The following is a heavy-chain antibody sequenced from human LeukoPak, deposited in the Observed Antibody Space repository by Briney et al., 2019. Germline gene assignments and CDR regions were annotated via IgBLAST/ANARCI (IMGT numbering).Heavy chain of an antibody. Sequence: GGSLRLSCAASGFMFTSYWMSWVRQAPGKGLEWVANIKQDGREKFYVDSVKGRFTISRDNAKNSLYLQMNSLRAEDTAVYYCARLQTGDGSFDIWGQGTMVTVSS. D-gene: IGHD7-27*01. CDR3: ARLQTGDGSFDI. V-gene: IGHV3-7*01. J-gene: IGHJ3*02. CDR1: GFMFTSYW. CDR2: IKQDGREK.